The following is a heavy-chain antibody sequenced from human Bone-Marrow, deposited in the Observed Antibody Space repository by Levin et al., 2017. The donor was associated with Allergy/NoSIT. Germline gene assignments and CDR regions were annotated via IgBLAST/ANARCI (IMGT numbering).Heavy chain of an antibody. D-gene: IGHD6-13*01. Sequence: ASVKVSCKASGYPFPNYYMHWLRQAPGQGPQWMGLINPSGGSTTYAQNFQGRVTITRDTSPGTVYLELISLTYEDTAIYYSARDNRRPTAGTGRFDPWGQGNLVSGAS. J-gene: IGHJ5*02. CDR1: GYPFPNYY. CDR3: ARDNRRPTAGTGRFDP. CDR2: INPSGGST. V-gene: IGHV1-46*01.